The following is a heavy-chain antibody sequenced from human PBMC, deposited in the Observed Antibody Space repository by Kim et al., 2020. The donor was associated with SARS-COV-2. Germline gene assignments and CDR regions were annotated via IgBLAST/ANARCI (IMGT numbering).Heavy chain of an antibody. Sequence: SETLSLTCTVSGGSISSYYWSWIRQPPGKGLEWIGYIYYSGSTNYNPSLKSRVTISVDTSKNQFSLKLSSVTAADTAVYYCARDEGDGYNYASVYWGQGTLVTVSS. CDR3: ARDEGDGYNYASVY. CDR1: GGSISSYY. V-gene: IGHV4-59*01. CDR2: IYYSGST. J-gene: IGHJ4*02. D-gene: IGHD5-12*01.